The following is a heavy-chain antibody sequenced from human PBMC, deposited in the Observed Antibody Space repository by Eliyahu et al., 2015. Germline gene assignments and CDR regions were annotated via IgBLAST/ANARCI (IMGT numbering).Heavy chain of an antibody. CDR1: GFTFSSNG. CDR2: MSSDGSHI. Sequence: QVHLVESGXDAVQPGRSXXLXCEXSGFTFSSNGMHWVRQAXGKGLEWVALMSSDGSHISYADSVKGRFTISRDNSKNTLYLQMNSLRAEDSAVYYCAKGCSGSRNCYIIDYWGRGTLVTVSS. V-gene: IGHV3-30*18. D-gene: IGHD2-2*02. J-gene: IGHJ4*02. CDR3: AKGCSGSRNCYIIDY.